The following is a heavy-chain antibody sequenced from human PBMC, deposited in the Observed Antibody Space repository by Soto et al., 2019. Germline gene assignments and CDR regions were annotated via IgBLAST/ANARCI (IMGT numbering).Heavy chain of an antibody. V-gene: IGHV1-24*01. D-gene: IGHD3-22*01. CDR2: FDPEDGET. Sequence: GASVKVSCKVSGYTLTELSMHWVRQAPGKRLERMRGFDPEDGETIYAQKYQGRVTMTEDTSTDTAYMELSSLRSEDTAVYYCATGMNYYYDSSGTFDYWGQGTLVTVSS. CDR3: ATGMNYYYDSSGTFDY. J-gene: IGHJ4*02. CDR1: GYTLTELS.